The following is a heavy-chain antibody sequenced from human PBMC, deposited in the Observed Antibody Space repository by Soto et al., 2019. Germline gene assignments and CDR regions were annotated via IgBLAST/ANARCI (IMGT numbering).Heavy chain of an antibody. J-gene: IGHJ4*02. Sequence: GGSLRLSCAGSGFSVSDIYMIWVRQAPGKGLEWVSLIYSDASTYYADSVKGRFTTSRDNSKNTLFLQMNSLRAEDTAVYYCARVDTLTAGVQYWGLGTLVTVSS. V-gene: IGHV3-66*01. D-gene: IGHD6-25*01. CDR2: IYSDAST. CDR1: GFSVSDIY. CDR3: ARVDTLTAGVQY.